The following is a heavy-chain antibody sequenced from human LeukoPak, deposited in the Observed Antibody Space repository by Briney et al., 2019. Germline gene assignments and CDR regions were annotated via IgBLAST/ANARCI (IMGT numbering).Heavy chain of an antibody. CDR1: GVSISSSNYD. CDR2: IYYSGNT. Sequence: SETLSLTCTVSGVSISSSNYDWGWIRQPPGMGLEWIGTIYYSGNTYYHPSLKSQITVSIDTSKNQFSLKLSSVTAADTAVYYCARYRGSYWVRGTFDYWGQGTLVTVSS. V-gene: IGHV4-39*01. J-gene: IGHJ4*02. D-gene: IGHD1-26*01. CDR3: ARYRGSYWVRGTFDY.